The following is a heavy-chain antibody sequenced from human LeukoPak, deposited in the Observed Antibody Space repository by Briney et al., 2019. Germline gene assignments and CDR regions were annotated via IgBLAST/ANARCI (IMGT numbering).Heavy chain of an antibody. D-gene: IGHD5-12*01. V-gene: IGHV3-74*01. CDR1: GFSFSSYW. Sequence: PGGSLRLSCTASGFSFSSYWMHWVRHAPGKGLVWVSRIDSSGIGTSYADSVKGRFTISRDNAKNTLYLQMNSLRAADTAVYYCARDRAAYSGYDVVSDHWGQGTLVTVSS. CDR3: ARDRAAYSGYDVVSDH. CDR2: IDSSGIGT. J-gene: IGHJ4*02.